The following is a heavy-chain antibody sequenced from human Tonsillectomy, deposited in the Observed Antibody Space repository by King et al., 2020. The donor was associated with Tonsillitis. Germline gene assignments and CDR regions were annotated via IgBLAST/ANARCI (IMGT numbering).Heavy chain of an antibody. Sequence: VQLVESAGGVVQPGRSLRLSCAASGFTFSSYTMYWVRQAPGKGLEWVAIISYDGSNKYYADSVKGRFTISRDNSKHTLYLQMSGLRADDTAVYYCAIVVGYYNSSGYYDYYYYGVDVWGQGTTVTVSS. D-gene: IGHD3-22*01. CDR3: AIVVGYYNSSGYYDYYYYGVDV. J-gene: IGHJ6*02. CDR1: GFTFSSYT. V-gene: IGHV3-30*04. CDR2: ISYDGSNK.